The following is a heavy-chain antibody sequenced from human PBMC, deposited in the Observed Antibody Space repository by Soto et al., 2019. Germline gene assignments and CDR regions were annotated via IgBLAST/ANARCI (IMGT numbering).Heavy chain of an antibody. V-gene: IGHV4-39*01. CDR2: IYYSGSI. CDR3: ASPQWLDNY. J-gene: IGHJ4*02. CDR1: GGSVSSGNYY. Sequence: SETLSLTCTVSGGSVSSGNYYWSWIRQPPGKGLEWIGSIYYSGSIYYNPSLKSRVTISVDTSKNQFSLKLSSVTAADTAVYYCASPQWLDNYWGQGTLVTVSS. D-gene: IGHD6-19*01.